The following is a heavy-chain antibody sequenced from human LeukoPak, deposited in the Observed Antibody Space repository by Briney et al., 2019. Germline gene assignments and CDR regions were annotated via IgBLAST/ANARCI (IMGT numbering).Heavy chain of an antibody. J-gene: IGHJ3*02. V-gene: IGHV1-18*01. D-gene: IGHD2-21*02. CDR1: GYTFTSYG. CDR3: ARDRVVGVTDHAFDI. Sequence: ASVKVSCKASGYTFTSYGISWVRQAPGQGLEWMGWISVYNGNTNYAQKLQGRVTMTTDTSTSTAYMELRSLKSDDTAVYYCARDRVVGVTDHAFDIWGQGTMVTVSS. CDR2: ISVYNGNT.